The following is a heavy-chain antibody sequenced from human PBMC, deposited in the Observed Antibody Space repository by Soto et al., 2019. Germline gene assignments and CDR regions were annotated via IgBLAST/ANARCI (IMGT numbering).Heavy chain of an antibody. CDR3: TTYSTQTFCDGGPCCSAPTKIHDS. CDR2: IKSKSVGGTT. D-gene: IGHD2-15*01. Sequence: VQLVESGGGLAKPGGSLTLSCAASGFSFSNVWMSWVRQAPGKGLEWVGHIKSKSVGGTTDYTAPVKDRFTISRDDSKDTLYLQMKRLKTEDTAVYYCTTYSTQTFCDGGPCCSAPTKIHDSWGQGILVTVSS. J-gene: IGHJ4*02. CDR1: GFSFSNVW. V-gene: IGHV3-15*01.